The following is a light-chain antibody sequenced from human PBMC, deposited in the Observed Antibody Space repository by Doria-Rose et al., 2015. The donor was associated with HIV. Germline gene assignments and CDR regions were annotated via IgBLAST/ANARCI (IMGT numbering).Light chain of an antibody. CDR1: PRCSSTY. J-gene: IGKJ1*01. Sequence: QSPGTLSLSPGERATLSCRASPRCSSTYLAWYQQKPGQAPSLLIYDGSTRATGIPDRFSASVSGTDFTLTINRLEPEDFALYYCHQYGTSWTFGQGTKVEI. CDR3: HQYGTSWT. CDR2: DGS. V-gene: IGKV3-20*01.